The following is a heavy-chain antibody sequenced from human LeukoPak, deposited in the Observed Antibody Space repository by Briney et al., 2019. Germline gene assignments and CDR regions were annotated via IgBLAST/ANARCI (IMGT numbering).Heavy chain of an antibody. J-gene: IGHJ6*02. CDR1: GGSISSSSYY. D-gene: IGHD3-9*01. CDR3: AGPLNGMDV. V-gene: IGHV4-39*01. CDR2: IYYSGST. Sequence: SETLSLTCTVSGGSISSSSYYWGWIRQPPGKGLEWIGNIYYSGSTYYNPSLKSRVTISVDTSKNQFSLKLSCVTAAETAVYYCAGPLNGMDVWGHGTTVTVSS.